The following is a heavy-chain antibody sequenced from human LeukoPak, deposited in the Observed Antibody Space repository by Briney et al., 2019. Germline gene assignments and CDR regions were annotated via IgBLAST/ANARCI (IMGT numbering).Heavy chain of an antibody. CDR1: GGSIINRSYY. J-gene: IGHJ6*03. CDR3: VARNGDYSYMDD. Sequence: SETLSLTCTVSGGSIINRSYYWDWIRQPPGKGLEWIGSIYYSGTAYYNPSLKSRVTISVDASKNQFSLKLSSVTAADTAVYYCVARNGDYSYMDDWGKGTTVTVSS. V-gene: IGHV4-39*01. CDR2: IYYSGTA. D-gene: IGHD1-1*01.